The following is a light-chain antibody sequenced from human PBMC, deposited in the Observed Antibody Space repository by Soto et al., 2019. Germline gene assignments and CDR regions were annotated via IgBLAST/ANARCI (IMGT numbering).Light chain of an antibody. Sequence: QSVLTQPASVSGSPGQSITLSCTGTHSDVYGHNYISWYQHHPGKVPKLIIYEASRRTSGVSTRFSGSKSGITASLTISGLQAEDEADYYCSSYTSAGVFGGGTKVTVL. CDR1: HSDVYGHNY. CDR3: SSYTSAGV. CDR2: EAS. V-gene: IGLV2-14*01. J-gene: IGLJ3*02.